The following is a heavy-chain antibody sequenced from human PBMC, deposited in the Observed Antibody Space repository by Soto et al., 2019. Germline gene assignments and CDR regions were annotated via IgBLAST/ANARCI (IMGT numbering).Heavy chain of an antibody. J-gene: IGHJ2*01. CDR3: ARGMGRYFDI. V-gene: IGHV4-4*07. CDR2: LSASGRT. Sequence: QVHLQESGPGLVTPSETLSLTCAISGDSIGNFYWSWIRQPAGKGLESLGRLSASGRTNYSPSLQSRVTMSLDRSKTRFSLRLTSVSAADTAVYFCARGMGRYFDIWGRGTLVTVSS. CDR1: GDSIGNFY. D-gene: IGHD2-8*01.